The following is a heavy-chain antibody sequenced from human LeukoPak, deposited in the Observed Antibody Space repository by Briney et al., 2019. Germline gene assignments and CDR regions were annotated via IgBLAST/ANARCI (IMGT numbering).Heavy chain of an antibody. CDR3: AKESGSYHYYFDY. CDR2: ISHDGSNK. Sequence: PGRSLRLSCAASGFTFSSYGMHRVRQAPGKGLEWVAVISHDGSNKYYADSVKGRFTISRDNSKNTLYLQMNSLRAEDTAVYYCAKESGSYHYYFDYWGQGTLVTVSS. J-gene: IGHJ4*02. CDR1: GFTFSSYG. D-gene: IGHD1-26*01. V-gene: IGHV3-30*18.